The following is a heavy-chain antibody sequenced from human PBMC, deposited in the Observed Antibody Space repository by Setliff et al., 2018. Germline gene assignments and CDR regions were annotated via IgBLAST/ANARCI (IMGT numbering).Heavy chain of an antibody. V-gene: IGHV4-39*01. CDR2: IYYRGTT. CDR3: ARGPWTPAVTESFDN. Sequence: SETLSLTCTVSGDSISSGTYYWSWIRQPPGKGLEWIGRIYYRGTTYYNASLRSRLTISVDTSKNQFSLKLNSVTAPDTAVYYCARGPWTPAVTESFDNWGQGTLVTVS. D-gene: IGHD2-2*01. J-gene: IGHJ4*02. CDR1: GDSISSGTYY.